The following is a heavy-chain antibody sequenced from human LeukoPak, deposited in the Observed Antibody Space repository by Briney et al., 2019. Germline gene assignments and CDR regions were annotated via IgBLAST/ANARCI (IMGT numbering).Heavy chain of an antibody. V-gene: IGHV3-11*01. Sequence: GGSLRLSCAASGFTFSDFYMNWIRQAPGKGLEWVSYISTSGSAIYYADSVKGRFTISRDNAKNSLYLQMNSLRVEDTAVYYCARRYCTSSSCYGDFWGQGTLSPSPQ. D-gene: IGHD2-2*01. CDR2: ISTSGSAI. J-gene: IGHJ4*02. CDR1: GFTFSDFY. CDR3: ARRYCTSSSCYGDF.